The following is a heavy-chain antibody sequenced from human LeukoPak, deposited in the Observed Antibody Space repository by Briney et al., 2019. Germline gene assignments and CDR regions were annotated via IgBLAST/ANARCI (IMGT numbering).Heavy chain of an antibody. J-gene: IGHJ6*03. D-gene: IGHD6-6*01. CDR3: ARVTPSPLSSSIYGYYYYYYMDV. V-gene: IGHV1-18*01. CDR2: ISAYNGNT. Sequence: ASVKVSCKASGYTFTSYGISWVRQAPGQGLEWMGWISAYNGNTNYAQKLQGRVTMTTDTSTSTAYMELRSLRSDDTAVYYCARVTPSPLSSSIYGYYYYYYMDVWGKGTTVTVSS. CDR1: GYTFTSYG.